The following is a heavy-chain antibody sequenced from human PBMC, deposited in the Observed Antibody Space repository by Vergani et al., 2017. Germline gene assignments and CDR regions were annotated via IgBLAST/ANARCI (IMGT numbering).Heavy chain of an antibody. J-gene: IGHJ5*02. D-gene: IGHD3-3*01. V-gene: IGHV3-23*01. CDR1: GFTFSSYA. Sequence: EVQLLESGGGLVQPGGSLRLSCAASGFTFSSYAMSWVRQAPGKGLEWVSAISGSGGSTYYADSVKGRFTIARDNSNNTRYLQMNSLRAEDTAVYYCARERFTIFGVAPSWFDPWGQGTLVTVSS. CDR2: ISGSGGST. CDR3: ARERFTIFGVAPSWFDP.